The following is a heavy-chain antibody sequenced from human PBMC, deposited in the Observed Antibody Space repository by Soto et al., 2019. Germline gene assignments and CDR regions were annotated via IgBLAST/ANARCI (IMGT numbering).Heavy chain of an antibody. Sequence: QVQLMQSGAEVKKPGSSVKVSCKASGGTFSNYAITWVRQAPGQGLEWLGRIIPIFGTANYAQKFQGRVTITAXEXTAXAYMELSSLRSDDTAVYYCAKDGGRDGYFGNWFDPWGQGTLVTVSS. CDR1: GGTFSNYA. D-gene: IGHD5-12*01. CDR3: AKDGGRDGYFGNWFDP. V-gene: IGHV1-69*15. CDR2: IIPIFGTA. J-gene: IGHJ5*02.